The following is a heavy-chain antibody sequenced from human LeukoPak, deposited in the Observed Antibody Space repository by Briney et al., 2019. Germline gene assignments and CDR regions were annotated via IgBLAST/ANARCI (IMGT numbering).Heavy chain of an antibody. D-gene: IGHD2-2*01. CDR2: IYHSGST. CDR3: ARVNIVVVPASRDYYYMDV. Sequence: SETLSLTCTVSGGSISSGGYYWSWIRQPPGKGLEWIGYIYHSGSTYYNPSLKSRVTISVDRSKNQFSLKLSSVTAADTAVYYCARVNIVVVPASRDYYYMDVWGKRTTVTVSS. V-gene: IGHV4-30-2*01. CDR1: GGSISSGGYY. J-gene: IGHJ6*03.